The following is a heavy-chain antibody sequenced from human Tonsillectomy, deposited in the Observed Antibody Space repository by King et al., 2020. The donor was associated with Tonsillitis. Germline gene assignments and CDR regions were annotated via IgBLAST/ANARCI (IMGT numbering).Heavy chain of an antibody. J-gene: IGHJ6*03. Sequence: QLVQSGAEVKKPGASVRVSCKTSGYTFTSYGISWVRQAPGQGLEWMGWISAYTGNTNYAQHLQGRVTMTTDTSTSTSYMELMSLRSDDTAEYYCARIFEGDGGWDYYYSYLDVWGKGTTVTVSS. CDR3: ARIFEGDGGWDYYYSYLDV. D-gene: IGHD6-19*01. CDR2: ISAYTGNT. V-gene: IGHV1-18*01. CDR1: GYTFTSYG.